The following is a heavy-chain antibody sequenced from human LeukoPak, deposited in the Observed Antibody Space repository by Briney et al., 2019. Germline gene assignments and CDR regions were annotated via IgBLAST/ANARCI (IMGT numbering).Heavy chain of an antibody. CDR1: GCSFTSYW. CDR3: ARYIVVSYDAFDI. V-gene: IGHV5-51*01. D-gene: IGHD3-16*02. Sequence: GESLKISCKGSGCSFTSYWIGWVRQMPGKGLEWMGIIYPGDSDTRYSPSFQGQVTISADKSISTAYLQWSSLKASDTAMYYCARYIVVSYDAFDIWGQGTMVTVSS. CDR2: IYPGDSDT. J-gene: IGHJ3*02.